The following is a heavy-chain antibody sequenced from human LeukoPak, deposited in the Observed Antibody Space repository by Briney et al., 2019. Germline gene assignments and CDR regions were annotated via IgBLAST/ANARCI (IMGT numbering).Heavy chain of an antibody. Sequence: PGRSLRLSCAASGFTFSSYAMHWVRQAPGKGLEWVAVISYDGSNKYYADSVKGRFTISRDNSKNTLYLQMNSLRAEDTAVYYCARDGSSVDTAMVMVYWGQGTLVTVSS. CDR2: ISYDGSNK. CDR1: GFTFSSYA. J-gene: IGHJ4*02. D-gene: IGHD5-18*01. V-gene: IGHV3-30*01. CDR3: ARDGSSVDTAMVMVY.